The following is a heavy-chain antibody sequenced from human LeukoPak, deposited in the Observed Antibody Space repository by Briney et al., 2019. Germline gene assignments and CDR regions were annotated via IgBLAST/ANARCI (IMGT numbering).Heavy chain of an antibody. CDR3: ARLDRTKGTIES. V-gene: IGHV4-39*01. Sequence: SETLSLTYNVFDGSIYSSSYYWAWIRQPPGQGLEWIGSIFYSGSTYYNPSLKSRVTISVDTSKNQFSLKLTSVTVADTAVYYCARLDRTKGTIESWGQGTLVTVSS. CDR1: DGSIYSSSYY. D-gene: IGHD1-7*01. J-gene: IGHJ4*02. CDR2: IFYSGST.